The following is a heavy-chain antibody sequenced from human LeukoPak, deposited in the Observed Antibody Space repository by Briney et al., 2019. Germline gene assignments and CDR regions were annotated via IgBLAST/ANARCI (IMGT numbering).Heavy chain of an antibody. J-gene: IGHJ4*02. CDR3: ARDAGWGYYDL. CDR1: GFTFSISW. V-gene: IGHV3-7*01. D-gene: IGHD1-26*01. Sequence: GGSLRLSCVASGFTFSISWVTWVRQAPGKGLEWVANIDKHGSGKYYVDSVKGRFAISRDYASNSVFLQMDSLRAEDTSVYYCARDAGWGYYDLWGQGTPVAVSS. CDR2: IDKHGSGK.